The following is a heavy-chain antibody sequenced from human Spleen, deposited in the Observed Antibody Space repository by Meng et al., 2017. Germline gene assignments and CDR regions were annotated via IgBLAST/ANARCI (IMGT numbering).Heavy chain of an antibody. Sequence: QLQLQESGPGLVKPSETLSLICTVSGDSISSSNYYWGWIRQPPGKGLEWIGSQCHADDTYYNPSLMGRVTISVDTSKNQVSLKLTSVTAADTSVYFCARHTFSGNPGGIDSWGQGILVTVSS. V-gene: IGHV4-39*01. D-gene: IGHD4-23*01. CDR1: GDSISSSNYY. CDR3: ARHTFSGNPGGIDS. J-gene: IGHJ4*02. CDR2: QCHADDT.